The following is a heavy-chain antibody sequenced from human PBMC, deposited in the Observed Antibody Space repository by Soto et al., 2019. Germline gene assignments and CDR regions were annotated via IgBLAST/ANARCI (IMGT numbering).Heavy chain of an antibody. CDR3: ECSVLGPDRCGDTFVYYYYYMDV. D-gene: IGHD3-16*02. CDR1: GGSISSYY. CDR2: VYYTGST. V-gene: IGHV4-59*08. J-gene: IGHJ6*03. Sequence: SETLSLTCTVSGGSISSYYWSWIRQPPGKGLEWIGYVYYTGSTSYNPSLKRRVTFSADSSRGQFSLRLNSVTAADTAVYYCECSVLGPDRCGDTFVYYYYYMDVWGKGTTVTVSS.